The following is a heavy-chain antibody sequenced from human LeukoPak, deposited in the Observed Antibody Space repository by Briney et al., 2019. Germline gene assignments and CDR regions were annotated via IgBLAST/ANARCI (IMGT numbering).Heavy chain of an antibody. CDR3: AKEVAHYDFWSGIDY. J-gene: IGHJ4*02. D-gene: IGHD3-3*01. CDR1: GFTFSSYA. Sequence: PGGSLRLSCAASGFTFSSYAMSWVRQAPGKGLEWVSAISGSGGSTYYADSVKGRFAISRDNSKNTLYLQMNSLRAEDTAVYYCAKEVAHYDFWSGIDYWGQGTLVTVSS. V-gene: IGHV3-23*01. CDR2: ISGSGGST.